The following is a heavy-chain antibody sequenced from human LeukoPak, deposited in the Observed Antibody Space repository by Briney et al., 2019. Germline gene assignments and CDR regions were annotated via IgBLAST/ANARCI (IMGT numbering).Heavy chain of an antibody. V-gene: IGHV1-8*01. CDR2: MNPNSGNT. CDR1: GYTFTSYD. D-gene: IGHD3-3*01. CDR3: ARGLRPIFGVVQNDAFDI. Sequence: ASVKVSCKASGYTFTSYDINWVRQATGQGLEWMGWMNPNSGNTGYSQKVQGRVTMTRNTSISTAYMELSSLRSEETAVYYCARGLRPIFGVVQNDAFDIWGQGKMVTVSS. J-gene: IGHJ3*02.